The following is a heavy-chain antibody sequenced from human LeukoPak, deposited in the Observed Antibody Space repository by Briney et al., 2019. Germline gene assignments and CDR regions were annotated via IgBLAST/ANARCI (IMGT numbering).Heavy chain of an antibody. CDR2: ISAYNGNT. CDR1: GYTFTSYG. Sequence: ASVKVSCKASGYTFTSYGISWVRQAPGQGLEWMGWISAYNGNTNYAQKLQGRVTMTTDTSTSTAYMELRSLRSDDTAVYYCAIGGDPAGKYYYYYYMDVWGKGTTVTISS. J-gene: IGHJ6*03. V-gene: IGHV1-18*01. CDR3: AIGGDPAGKYYYYYYMDV. D-gene: IGHD6-19*01.